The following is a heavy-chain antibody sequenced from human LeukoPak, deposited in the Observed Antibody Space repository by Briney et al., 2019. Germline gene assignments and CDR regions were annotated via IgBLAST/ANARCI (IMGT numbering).Heavy chain of an antibody. CDR3: ARDLGGSYGLELDY. J-gene: IGHJ4*02. CDR1: GYTFTDYY. D-gene: IGHD1-26*01. Sequence: ASVKVSCKASGYTFTDYYMHWVRQAPGQGLEWMGWLNPNSGDTNYAQKFQGRVSMTRDSSISTAYMDLSDLRPDDTAVYYCARDLGGSYGLELDYWGQGTLVTVSS. V-gene: IGHV1-2*02. CDR2: LNPNSGDT.